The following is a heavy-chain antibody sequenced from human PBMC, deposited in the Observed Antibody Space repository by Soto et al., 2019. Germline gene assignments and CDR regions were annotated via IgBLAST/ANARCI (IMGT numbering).Heavy chain of an antibody. J-gene: IGHJ6*03. D-gene: IGHD2-2*01. CDR3: ARDHCSTSCFDYYYMDV. Sequence: QVQLVQSGAEVKKPGASVKVSCKASGYTFTSYAMHWVRQAPGQRLEWMGWINAGNGNTKYSQKFQGRVTISRDTSASTAYMELSSLRSEDMAVYYCARDHCSTSCFDYYYMDVWCKGTTVTVSS. V-gene: IGHV1-3*01. CDR1: GYTFTSYA. CDR2: INAGNGNT.